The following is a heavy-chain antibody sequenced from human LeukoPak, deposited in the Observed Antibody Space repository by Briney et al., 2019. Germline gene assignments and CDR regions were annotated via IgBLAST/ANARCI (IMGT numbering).Heavy chain of an antibody. V-gene: IGHV3-23*01. CDR1: GFTFSSYA. Sequence: HPGGSLRLSCAASGFTFSSYAMSWVRQAPGKGLEWVSAISGSGGSTYYADSVKGRFTISRDNSKNTLYLQMNSLRAEDTAVYYCAKDLFHCSGGSCRYYYYYGMDVWGQGTTVTVSS. CDR3: AKDLFHCSGGSCRYYYYYGMDV. CDR2: ISGSGGST. D-gene: IGHD2-15*01. J-gene: IGHJ6*02.